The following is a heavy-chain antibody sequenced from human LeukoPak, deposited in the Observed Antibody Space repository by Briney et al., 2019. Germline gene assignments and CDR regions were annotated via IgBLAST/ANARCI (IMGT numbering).Heavy chain of an antibody. V-gene: IGHV3-15*01. Sequence: GGSLRFSCAASGFTFSNAWMSWVRQAPGKGLEWVGRIKSKTDGGTTDYAAPVKGRFTISRDDSKNTLYLQMNSLKTEDTAVYYCTTDSVGAAPYYYGMDVWGQGTTVTVSS. CDR2: IKSKTDGGTT. J-gene: IGHJ6*02. CDR3: TTDSVGAAPYYYGMDV. CDR1: GFTFSNAW. D-gene: IGHD1-26*01.